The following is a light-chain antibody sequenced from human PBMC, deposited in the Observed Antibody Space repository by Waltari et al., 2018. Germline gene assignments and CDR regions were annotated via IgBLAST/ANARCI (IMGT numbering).Light chain of an antibody. CDR1: QSLLYSSNNRNY. V-gene: IGKV4-1*01. Sequence: DIVLTQSPDSLAVSLGERVTFNCKSSQSLLYSSNNRNYLAWYQQRAGQSPKLLIYGASTREMVVPGRFRGSGSGTDFPLTISSLQAEDVAIYYCQQYFTTPYTFGRGTKLEIK. J-gene: IGKJ2*01. CDR2: GAS. CDR3: QQYFTTPYT.